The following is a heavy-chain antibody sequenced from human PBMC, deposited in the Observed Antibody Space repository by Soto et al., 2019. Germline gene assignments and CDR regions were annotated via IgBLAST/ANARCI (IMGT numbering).Heavy chain of an antibody. CDR2: ISAYNGNT. D-gene: IGHD2-15*01. CDR3: ARDRLGCSGGSCYLYYYYYYGMDV. CDR1: GYTFTSYG. Sequence: ASVKVSCKASGYTFTSYGISWVRQAPGQGLEWMGWISAYNGNTNYAQKLQGRVTMTTDTSTSTAYMELRSLGSDDTAVYYCARDRLGCSGGSCYLYYYYYYGMDVWGQGTTVTVSS. J-gene: IGHJ6*02. V-gene: IGHV1-18*01.